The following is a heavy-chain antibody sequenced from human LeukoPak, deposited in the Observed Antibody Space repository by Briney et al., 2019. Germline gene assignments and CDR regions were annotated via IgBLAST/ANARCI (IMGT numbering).Heavy chain of an antibody. CDR2: ITNTGSTI. CDR1: GFTFSDYY. J-gene: IGHJ3*02. CDR3: AGAPGWSDDAFDI. Sequence: PGGSLRLSCAASGFTFSDYYMTWIRQAPGKGLEWLSYITNTGSTIYYADSVKGRFTISRDNAKNSLYLQMSSLRAEDTAVYYCAGAPGWSDDAFDIWGQGTMVTVSS. V-gene: IGHV3-11*04. D-gene: IGHD6-19*01.